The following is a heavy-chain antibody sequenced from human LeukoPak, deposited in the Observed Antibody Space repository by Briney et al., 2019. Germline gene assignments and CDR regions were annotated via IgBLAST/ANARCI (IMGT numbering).Heavy chain of an antibody. CDR3: ARGTYYDY. V-gene: IGHV1-18*04. CDR2: ISTYNGNT. D-gene: IGHD1-26*01. Sequence: ASVKVSCKASGYTFTSYYMHWVRQAPGQGLEWMGWISTYNGNTEYAQNLQGTVTMTTDTSTSTAYMELRSLRSDDTAVYYCARGTYYDYWGQGTLVTVSS. CDR1: GYTFTSYY. J-gene: IGHJ4*02.